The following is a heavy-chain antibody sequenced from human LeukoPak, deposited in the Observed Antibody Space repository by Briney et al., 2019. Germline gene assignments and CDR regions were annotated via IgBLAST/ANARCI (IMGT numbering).Heavy chain of an antibody. J-gene: IGHJ6*03. CDR3: AKSTAMTDTPHYFFYYMDV. Sequence: PGGSLRLSCAASGFTFSDYYMTWIRQGPGKGLEWVSYISGSGGTIFHADSVKGRFTISRDNTKNTLYLHMSSLRAEDTALYYCAKSTAMTDTPHYFFYYMDVWGKGTTVTVSS. CDR2: ISGSGGTI. CDR1: GFTFSDYY. D-gene: IGHD2-21*02. V-gene: IGHV3-11*04.